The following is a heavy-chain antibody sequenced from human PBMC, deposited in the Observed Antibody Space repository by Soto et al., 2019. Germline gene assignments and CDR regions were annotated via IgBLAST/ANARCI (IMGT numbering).Heavy chain of an antibody. CDR3: ARDWIGRFFDY. CDR2: ISAGNSNT. CDR1: GEILTGNA. D-gene: IGHD3-3*01. V-gene: IGHV1-3*01. Sequence: GASAEVCCKDSGEILTGNARQWVRQAPGQRLEWMGWISAGNSNTKYSQKFQGRVTITRDTSASTVFMELSSLRSEDTAVYYCARDWIGRFFDYWGQGTQVTVSS. J-gene: IGHJ4*02.